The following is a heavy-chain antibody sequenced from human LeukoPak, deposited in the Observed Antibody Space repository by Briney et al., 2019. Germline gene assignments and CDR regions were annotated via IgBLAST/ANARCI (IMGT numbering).Heavy chain of an antibody. CDR2: ISSSSSTI. V-gene: IGHV3-48*01. CDR1: GFTFSSYS. D-gene: IGHD6-13*01. J-gene: IGHJ4*02. CDR3: ASSRAFDY. Sequence: PGGSLRLSCAASGFTFSSYSMNWVRQAPGKGLEWVSYISSSSSTIYYADSVKGRFTISRDNAKNSLYLQMNSLRAEDTAVYYCASSRAFDYWGQGTLVTVSS.